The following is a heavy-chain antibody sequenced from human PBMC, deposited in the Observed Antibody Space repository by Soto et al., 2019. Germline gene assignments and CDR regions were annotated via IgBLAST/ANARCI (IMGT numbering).Heavy chain of an antibody. J-gene: IGHJ4*02. CDR1: AFMFSSYA. CDR3: ARAPLGDFHYFDY. D-gene: IGHD4-17*01. Sequence: GGSLRLSCAASAFMFSSYAMHWVRQAPGKGLEWIAFISYDGTNKYFADSVKGRLTISRDNSKNTLYLQMNGLRPEDTAVYYCARAPLGDFHYFDYWGQGTLVTVST. CDR2: ISYDGTNK. V-gene: IGHV3-30-3*01.